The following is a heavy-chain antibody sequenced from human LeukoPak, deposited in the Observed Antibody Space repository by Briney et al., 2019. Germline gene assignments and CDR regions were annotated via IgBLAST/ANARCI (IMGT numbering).Heavy chain of an antibody. CDR2: ICYSGST. V-gene: IGHV4-31*03. CDR3: ARARDYYGSGSYYNEYYFDY. Sequence: SETLSLTCTVSGGSISSGGYYWSWIRQHPGKGLEWIGYICYSGSTYYNPSLKSRVTISVDTSKNQFSLKLSSVTAADTAVYYCARARDYYGSGSYYNEYYFDYWGQGTLVTVSS. D-gene: IGHD3-10*01. J-gene: IGHJ4*02. CDR1: GGSISSGGYY.